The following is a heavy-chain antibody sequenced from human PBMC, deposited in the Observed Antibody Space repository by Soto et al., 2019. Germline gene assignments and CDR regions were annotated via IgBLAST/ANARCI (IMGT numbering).Heavy chain of an antibody. J-gene: IGHJ6*03. CDR3: ARGDCVGGTCYSLAGSFYYDMDV. Sequence: EVQLVESGGGLVQPGGSLRLSCAASGFTFSNYWMYWVRQAPGKGLEWVSRINSDGSVSSYADSVKGRLTISRDNAKNTLYLQMDSLRAEDTAVYYCARGDCVGGTCYSLAGSFYYDMDVWGKGTTVTVFS. CDR2: INSDGSVS. V-gene: IGHV3-74*02. CDR1: GFTFSNYW. D-gene: IGHD2-15*01.